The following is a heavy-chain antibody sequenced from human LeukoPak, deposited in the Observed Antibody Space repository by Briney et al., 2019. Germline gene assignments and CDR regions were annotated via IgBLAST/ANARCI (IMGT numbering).Heavy chain of an antibody. V-gene: IGHV1-3*01. D-gene: IGHD6-19*01. CDR3: ATGGSLAAAPHRYYFDY. CDR1: GYTFTSYA. J-gene: IGHJ4*02. Sequence: ASVKVSCKASGYTFTSYAMHWVRQAPGQRLEWMGWINAGNGNTKYSQKFQGRVTITRDTSTSTVYMELSSLRSEDTAVFYCATGGSLAAAPHRYYFDYWGLGTPVTVSS. CDR2: INAGNGNT.